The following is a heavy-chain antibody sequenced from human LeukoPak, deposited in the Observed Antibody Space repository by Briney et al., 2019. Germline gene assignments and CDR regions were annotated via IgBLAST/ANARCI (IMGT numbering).Heavy chain of an antibody. D-gene: IGHD2-15*01. Sequence: PSETLSLTCAVYGGSFSGYYWSWIRQPPGKGLEWIGEINHSGSTNYNPSLKSRVTISVDTSKNQFSLKLSSVTAADTAVYYCATQSGGSAYWFDPWGQGTLVTVSS. J-gene: IGHJ5*02. CDR2: INHSGST. CDR3: ATQSGGSAYWFDP. CDR1: GGSFSGYY. V-gene: IGHV4-34*01.